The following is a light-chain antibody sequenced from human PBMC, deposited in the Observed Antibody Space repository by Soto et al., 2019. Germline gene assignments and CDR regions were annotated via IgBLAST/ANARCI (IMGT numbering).Light chain of an antibody. V-gene: IGKV1-39*01. J-gene: IGKJ1*01. CDR2: AAS. CDR3: QQSYSTPGGT. Sequence: DIQMTQSPSSLSASVGDRVTITCRASQSISSYLNWYQQKPGKAPKLLIYAASSLQSEVPSRFSGSGSGTDFTLTISSLQPEDFATYYCQQSYSTPGGTFGQGTKVDIK. CDR1: QSISSY.